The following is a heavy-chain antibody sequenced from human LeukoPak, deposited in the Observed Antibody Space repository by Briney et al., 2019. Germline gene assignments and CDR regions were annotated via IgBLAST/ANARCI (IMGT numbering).Heavy chain of an antibody. CDR2: INPGDSDT. CDR3: ARQPGAGWFDP. V-gene: IGHV5-51*01. Sequence: GESLKISCQASGYSFTSSWIGWARQMPGKGLEWMAIINPGDSDTRYSPSFQGQVTISADKSISTVYLQWGSLKASDTDMYYCARQPGAGWFDPWGQGTLVTVSS. J-gene: IGHJ5*02. D-gene: IGHD3-10*01. CDR1: GYSFTSSW.